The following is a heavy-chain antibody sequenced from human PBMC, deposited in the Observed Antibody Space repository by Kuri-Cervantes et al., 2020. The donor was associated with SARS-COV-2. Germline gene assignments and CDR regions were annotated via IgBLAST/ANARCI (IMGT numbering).Heavy chain of an antibody. CDR3: ASGPGILWFGDDY. Sequence: GGSLRLSCAASGFTVSSNYMSWVRQAPGKGLGWVSVIYSGGSTYYADSVKGRFTISRDNSKNTLYLQMNSLRAEDTAVYYCASGPGILWFGDDYWGQGTLVTDSS. CDR1: GFTVSSNY. CDR2: IYSGGST. V-gene: IGHV3-53*01. D-gene: IGHD3-10*01. J-gene: IGHJ4*02.